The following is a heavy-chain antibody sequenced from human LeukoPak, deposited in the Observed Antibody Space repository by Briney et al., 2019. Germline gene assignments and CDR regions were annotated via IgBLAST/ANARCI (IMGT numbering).Heavy chain of an antibody. D-gene: IGHD1-7*01. V-gene: IGHV4-31*03. CDR2: IYYSGST. J-gene: IGHJ3*02. CDR1: GGSSSSGGYY. CDR3: ARNNWNYVPDAFDI. Sequence: SQTLPLTCTVSGGSSSSGGYYWSWIRQHPGKGLEWIVYIYYSGSTYYNPSLKSRVTISVDTSKNQFSLKLSSVTAADTAVYYCARNNWNYVPDAFDIWGQGTMVTVSS.